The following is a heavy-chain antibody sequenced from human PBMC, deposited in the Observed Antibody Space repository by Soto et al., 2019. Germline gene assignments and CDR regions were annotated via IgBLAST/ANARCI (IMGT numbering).Heavy chain of an antibody. Sequence: ASETLSLTCTVSGGSISSSSYYWGWIRQPPGKGLEWIGSIYYSGSTYYNPSLKSRVTISVDTSKNQFSLKLSSVTAADTAVYYCARQGSGYGDYDPYGQGTLVTVSS. J-gene: IGHJ5*02. CDR2: IYYSGST. V-gene: IGHV4-39*01. D-gene: IGHD4-17*01. CDR1: GGSISSSSYY. CDR3: ARQGSGYGDYDP.